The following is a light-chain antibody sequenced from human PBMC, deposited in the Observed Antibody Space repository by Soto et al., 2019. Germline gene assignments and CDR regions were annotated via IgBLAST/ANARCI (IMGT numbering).Light chain of an antibody. Sequence: DIQVTQSPSSLSASVGDRVTITCRASESISTFLNWYHQKPGQAPKLLIYAASTLQSGGPSRFSGSGSGTHFTLTISSLRPEDFGSYYCLQTYKSPTFGRGTKVDI. CDR3: LQTYKSPT. V-gene: IGKV1-39*01. CDR2: AAS. CDR1: ESISTF. J-gene: IGKJ1*01.